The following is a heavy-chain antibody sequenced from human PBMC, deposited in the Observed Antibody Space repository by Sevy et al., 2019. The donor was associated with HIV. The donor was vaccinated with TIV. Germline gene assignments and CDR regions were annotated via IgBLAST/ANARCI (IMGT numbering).Heavy chain of an antibody. CDR3: ARDRKVLLVVYAIPFDAFDI. CDR2: IRNDGSHE. Sequence: GGSLRLSCTASGFTFSNHAMHWVRQGPGKGPEWVAFIRNDGSHEYYADSVKGRFTISRDNSKNTLYLQMNGLRPEDTAGYYCARDRKVLLVVYAIPFDAFDIWGQGTMVTVSS. D-gene: IGHD2-8*02. V-gene: IGHV3-30*02. CDR1: GFTFSNHA. J-gene: IGHJ3*02.